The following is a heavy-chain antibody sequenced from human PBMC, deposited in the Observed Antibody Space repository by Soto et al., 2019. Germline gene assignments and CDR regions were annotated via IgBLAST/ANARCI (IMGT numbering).Heavy chain of an antibody. D-gene: IGHD3-10*01. CDR1: EFTFSDYY. J-gene: IGHJ6*02. CDR3: ARRVTMVRGVKEYGMDV. V-gene: IGHV3-11*06. Sequence: GGSLRLSCAASEFTFSDYYMSWIRQAPGKGLEWVSYISSSSSYTNYADSVKGRFTISRDNAKNSLYLQMNSLRAEDTAVYYCARRVTMVRGVKEYGMDVWSQGTTVTVSS. CDR2: ISSSSSYT.